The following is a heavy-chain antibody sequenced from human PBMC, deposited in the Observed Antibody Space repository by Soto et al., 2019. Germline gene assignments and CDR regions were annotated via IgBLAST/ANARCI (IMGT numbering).Heavy chain of an antibody. J-gene: IGHJ3*02. D-gene: IGHD3-22*01. Sequence: KPSETLSLTCTVSGGSISSGGYYWSWIRQHPGKGLEWIGYIYYSGSTYYNPSLKSRVTISVDTSKNQFSLKLSSVTAADTAVYYCARDRALDYDSSGSAGTDAFDIWGQGTMVTVSS. CDR2: IYYSGST. CDR1: GGSISSGGYY. CDR3: ARDRALDYDSSGSAGTDAFDI. V-gene: IGHV4-31*03.